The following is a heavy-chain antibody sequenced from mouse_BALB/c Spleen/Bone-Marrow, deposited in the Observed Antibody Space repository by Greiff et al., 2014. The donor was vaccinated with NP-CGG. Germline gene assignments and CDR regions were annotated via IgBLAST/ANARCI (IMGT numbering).Heavy chain of an antibody. V-gene: IGHV14-3*02. D-gene: IGHD1-2*01. CDR3: ARVTAATSYYAMDF. Sequence: VQLQKSGAELVEPGASVKLSCTGSGFNIKDTYIHWMKQRPEQGLEWIGRIDPANGYTKYDPKFQAKATITADTFPNTSYLQLSSLAPEDSAVYYCARVTAATSYYAMDFWGQGTSVTVSS. CDR1: GFNIKDTY. CDR2: IDPANGYT. J-gene: IGHJ4*01.